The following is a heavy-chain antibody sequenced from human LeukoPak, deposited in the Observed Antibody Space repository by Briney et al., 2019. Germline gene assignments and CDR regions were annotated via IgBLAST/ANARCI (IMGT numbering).Heavy chain of an antibody. CDR1: GFTFSSYA. J-gene: IGHJ5*02. CDR2: ISGSGGSS. CDR3: AKERITMIVVVQPNWFDP. Sequence: PGGSLRLSCAASGFTFSSYAMSWVRQAPGKGLEWVSAISGSGGSSYYADSVKGRFTISRDNSKNTLYLQMNSLRAEDTAVYYCAKERITMIVVVQPNWFDPWGQGTLVTVSS. V-gene: IGHV3-23*01. D-gene: IGHD3-22*01.